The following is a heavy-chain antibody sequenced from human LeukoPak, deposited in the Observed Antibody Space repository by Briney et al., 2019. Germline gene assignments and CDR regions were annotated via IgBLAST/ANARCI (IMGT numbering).Heavy chain of an antibody. Sequence: GGSRRLSWPASGFTFSCVSTKWVRQAPGKGLEWVSSISSSSSYIYYADSVKGRFTISRDNAKNSLYLQMNSLRAEDTAVYYCASSPEGGSRSQYYYYGMDVGGQGTTVTVSS. CDR2: ISSSSSYI. CDR3: ASSPEGGSRSQYYYYGMDV. D-gene: IGHD2-15*01. CDR1: GFTFSCVS. J-gene: IGHJ6*02. V-gene: IGHV3-21*01.